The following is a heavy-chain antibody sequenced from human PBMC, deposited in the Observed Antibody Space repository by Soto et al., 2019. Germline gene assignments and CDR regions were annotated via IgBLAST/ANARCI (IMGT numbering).Heavy chain of an antibody. CDR2: IGSSSSPI. V-gene: IGHV3-48*02. D-gene: IGHD6-13*01. J-gene: IGHJ6*02. Sequence: GGSLRLSCAASGFTFSSYSMNWVRQAPGKGLEWVSYIGSSSSPIYYADSAKGRLTISRDNAKNSLYLQMNSLRDEDTAVYYCARERYSRNYGMDVWGQGTTVTVSS. CDR1: GFTFSSYS. CDR3: ARERYSRNYGMDV.